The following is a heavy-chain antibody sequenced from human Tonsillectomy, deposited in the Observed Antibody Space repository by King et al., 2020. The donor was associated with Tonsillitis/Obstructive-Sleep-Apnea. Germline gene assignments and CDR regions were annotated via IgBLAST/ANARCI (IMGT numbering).Heavy chain of an antibody. V-gene: IGHV3-23*04. Sequence: VQLVESGGGLVQPGGCLRLSCAASGFTFSSYAMNWVRQAPGKGLDWVSSISGSGSNTNYADSVKGRFTISRDNSKNTLYLQMNSLRAEDTAVYYCAKSDDILTGSDYWGQGTLVAVSS. J-gene: IGHJ4*02. D-gene: IGHD3-9*01. CDR1: GFTFSSYA. CDR3: AKSDDILTGSDY. CDR2: ISGSGSNT.